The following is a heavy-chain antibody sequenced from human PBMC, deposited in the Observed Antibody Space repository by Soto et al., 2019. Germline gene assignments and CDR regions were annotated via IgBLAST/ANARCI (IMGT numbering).Heavy chain of an antibody. D-gene: IGHD6-13*01. CDR3: AKDGFRIAAPFVY. Sequence: GGSLRLSCAASGCTFSSYGMSWVRQAPRKGPGWVSGISGSGGSTYADSVKGRFTISRDNSKNTLYLQMNSLRAEDTAVYYCAKDGFRIAAPFVYWGQGTLVTVSS. CDR1: GCTFSSYG. J-gene: IGHJ4*02. V-gene: IGHV3-23*01. CDR2: ISGSGGST.